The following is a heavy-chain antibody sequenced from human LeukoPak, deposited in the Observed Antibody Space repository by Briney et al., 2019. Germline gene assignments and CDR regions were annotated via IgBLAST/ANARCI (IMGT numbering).Heavy chain of an antibody. CDR1: GGSISSGDYY. CDR2: IYYSGST. J-gene: IGHJ4*02. Sequence: PSQTLSLTCTVSGGSISSGDYYWSWIRQPPGKGLEWIGYIYYSGSTYYSPSPKSRVTMSLDTSKTQFSLKLSSVTAADTALYYCARLRSRDSYGSGSYFTFDYWGQGTLVTVSS. V-gene: IGHV4-30-4*01. D-gene: IGHD3-10*01. CDR3: ARLRSRDSYGSGSYFTFDY.